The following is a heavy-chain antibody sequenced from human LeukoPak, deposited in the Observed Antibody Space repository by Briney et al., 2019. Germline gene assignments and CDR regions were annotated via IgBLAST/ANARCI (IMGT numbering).Heavy chain of an antibody. Sequence: SETLSLTCTVSGYSISSGYYWGWIRQPPGKGLEWIGSIYYSGSTYYNPSLKSRVTISVDTSKNQFSLKLSSVTAADTAVYYCARRPQFDWLFRGYFDYWGQGTLVTVSS. CDR3: ARRPQFDWLFRGYFDY. CDR1: GYSISSGYY. J-gene: IGHJ4*02. V-gene: IGHV4-38-2*02. CDR2: IYYSGST. D-gene: IGHD3-9*01.